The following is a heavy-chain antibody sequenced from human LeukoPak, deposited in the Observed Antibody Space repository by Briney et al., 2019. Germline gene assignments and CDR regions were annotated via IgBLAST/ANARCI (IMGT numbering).Heavy chain of an antibody. CDR1: GFPFRRYW. V-gene: IGHV3-7*01. CDR2: IKQDGSEK. CDR3: ARRGVVVPAAM. J-gene: IGHJ4*02. D-gene: IGHD2-2*01. Sequence: GALRLSCPAPGFPFRRYWMSWVRQAPGKGLEWVANIKQDGSEKYYVDSVKGRFTISRDNAKNSLYLQMNSLRAEDTAVYYCARRGVVVPAAMWGQGTLVTVSS.